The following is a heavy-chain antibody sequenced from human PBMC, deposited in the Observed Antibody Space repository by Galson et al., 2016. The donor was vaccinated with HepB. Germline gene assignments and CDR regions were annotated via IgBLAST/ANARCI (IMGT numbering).Heavy chain of an antibody. V-gene: IGHV1-46*01. CDR3: ARDRKSVDWLLYNGHFDS. CDR1: GYTFSNYY. J-gene: IGHJ4*02. CDR2: INPSSGST. D-gene: IGHD3-9*01. Sequence: SVKVSCKASGYTFSNYYMHRVRQAPGQGLEWMGIINPSSGSTTYAQKFQGRVTMTRDTSASTVYMDLSSLRSEDTAVYYCARDRKSVDWLLYNGHFDSWGQGTRVTVSS.